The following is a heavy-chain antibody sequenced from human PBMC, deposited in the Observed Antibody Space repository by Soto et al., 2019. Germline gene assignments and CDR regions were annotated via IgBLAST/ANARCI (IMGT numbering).Heavy chain of an antibody. CDR1: EGSFIGYY. D-gene: IGHD3-3*01. CDR3: ARVCPVLFLEWLSQRYYYYDMDV. J-gene: IGHJ6*03. Sequence: CGFVEGSFIGYYWICIIKNQRKGLEWIGEINHSGSTNYNPSLKSRVTISVDTSKNQFSLKLSSVTAADTAVYYCARVCPVLFLEWLSQRYYYYDMDVCGEGISVTVSS. CDR2: INHSGST. V-gene: IGHV4-34*01.